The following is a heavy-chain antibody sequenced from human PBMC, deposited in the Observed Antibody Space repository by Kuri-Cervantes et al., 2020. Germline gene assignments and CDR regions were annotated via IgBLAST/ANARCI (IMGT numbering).Heavy chain of an antibody. D-gene: IGHD3-9*01. Sequence: GSLRLSCTVSGGSISSSSYYWGWIRQPPGKGLEWIGSFYYSGSTYYNPSLKRRVTISVDTSKNQFSLKLSSVTAADTAVYYCARDTTPTYYDILTGYSSVYYFDYWGQGTLVTVSS. CDR3: ARDTTPTYYDILTGYSSVYYFDY. CDR1: GGSISSSSYY. J-gene: IGHJ4*02. CDR2: FYYSGST. V-gene: IGHV4-39*07.